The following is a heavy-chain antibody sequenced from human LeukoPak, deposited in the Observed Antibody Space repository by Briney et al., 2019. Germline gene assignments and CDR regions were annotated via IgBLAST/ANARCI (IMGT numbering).Heavy chain of an antibody. J-gene: IGHJ4*02. CDR2: ISGSGGST. CDR1: GFTFSSYW. D-gene: IGHD1-26*01. V-gene: IGHV3-23*01. Sequence: GGSLRLSCAASGFTFSSYWMHWVRQAPGKGLEWVSAISGSGGSTYYADSVKGRFTISRDNSKNTLYLQMNSLRAEDTAVYYCAKDGDRSGSYSDYWGQGTLVTVSS. CDR3: AKDGDRSGSYSDY.